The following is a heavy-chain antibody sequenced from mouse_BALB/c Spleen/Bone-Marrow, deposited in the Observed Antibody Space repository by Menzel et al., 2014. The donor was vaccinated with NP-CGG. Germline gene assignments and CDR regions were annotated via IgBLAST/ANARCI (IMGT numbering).Heavy chain of an antibody. J-gene: IGHJ4*01. Sequence: HLVESGGDLVKPGGSLKLSCAASGFTFSSYGMSWVRQTPDKRLEWVATISSGGSYTYYPDSVKGRFTISRDNAKNTLYLQMSSLKSEDTAMYYCASTITTVVAEDAMDYWGQGTSVTVSS. CDR1: GFTFSSYG. CDR2: ISSGGSYT. CDR3: ASTITTVVAEDAMDY. D-gene: IGHD1-1*01. V-gene: IGHV5-6*01.